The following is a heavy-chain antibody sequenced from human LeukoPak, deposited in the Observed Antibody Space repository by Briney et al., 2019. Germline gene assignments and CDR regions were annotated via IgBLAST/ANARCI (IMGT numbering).Heavy chain of an antibody. CDR2: IYHSGST. CDR1: GGSISSGGYY. J-gene: IGHJ5*02. V-gene: IGHV4-30-2*01. Sequence: SETLSLTCTVSGGSISSGGYYWSWIRQPPGKGLEWIGYIYHSGSTYYNPSLKSRVTISVDRSKNQFSLKLSSVTAADTAVYYCASSRTRDFWSGYRWGQGTLVTVSS. D-gene: IGHD3-3*01. CDR3: ASSRTRDFWSGYR.